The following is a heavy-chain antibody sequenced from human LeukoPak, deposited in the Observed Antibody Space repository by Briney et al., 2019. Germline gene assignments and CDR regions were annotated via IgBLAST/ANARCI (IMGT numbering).Heavy chain of an antibody. J-gene: IGHJ5*02. CDR3: AYIGNDPGCFDP. D-gene: IGHD5-12*01. V-gene: IGHV1-46*01. Sequence: ASVKVSCKASGYTFTSYYMHWVRQAPGQGLEWMGIINPSGGSTSYAQKFQGRVTMTRDTSTSTVYMELSSLRSEDTAGYYCAYIGNDPGCFDPWGQGTLVTVSS. CDR1: GYTFTSYY. CDR2: INPSGGST.